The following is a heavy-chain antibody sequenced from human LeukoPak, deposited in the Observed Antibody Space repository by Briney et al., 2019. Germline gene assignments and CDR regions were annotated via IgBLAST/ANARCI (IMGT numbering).Heavy chain of an antibody. D-gene: IGHD3-10*01. Sequence: PGGSLRLSCAASGFTFSRRGMHWVRQAPGKGLEWVALISFDGSQKYYADSVKGRFTISRDNSKSTVYLQMNSLRVEDAAVYYCSKDLTSDFGGDLDPWGQGTLVTVSS. CDR1: GFTFSRRG. J-gene: IGHJ5*02. V-gene: IGHV3-30*02. CDR3: SKDLTSDFGGDLDP. CDR2: ISFDGSQK.